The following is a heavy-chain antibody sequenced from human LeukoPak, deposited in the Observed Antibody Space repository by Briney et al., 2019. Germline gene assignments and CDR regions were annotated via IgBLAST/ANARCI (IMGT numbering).Heavy chain of an antibody. CDR3: ARYTSSSWYYYYYYMDV. CDR2: INHSGST. CDR1: GGSFSGYY. D-gene: IGHD6-13*01. V-gene: IGHV4-34*01. Sequence: SETLSLTCAVYGGSFSGYYWSWIRQPPGKGLEWIGEINHSGSTNYNPSLKGRVTISVDTSKNQFSLKLSSVTAADTAVYYCARYTSSSWYYYYYYMDVWGKGTTVTVSS. J-gene: IGHJ6*03.